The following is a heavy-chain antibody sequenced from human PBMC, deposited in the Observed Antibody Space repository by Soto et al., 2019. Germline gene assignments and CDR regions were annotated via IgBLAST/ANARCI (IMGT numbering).Heavy chain of an antibody. CDR2: MYPGDSET. CDR3: ARGGYTYGVLYLDY. Sequence: GESLKISCKGTGYFFTSYWVAWVRQMPGKGLEWMGLMYPGDSETRYSPSFQGHVTISADKSVTTAYLQWGGLKASDTAIYCCARGGYTYGVLYLDYWGPGTLVTVSA. CDR1: GYFFTSYW. V-gene: IGHV5-51*01. J-gene: IGHJ4*02. D-gene: IGHD5-18*01.